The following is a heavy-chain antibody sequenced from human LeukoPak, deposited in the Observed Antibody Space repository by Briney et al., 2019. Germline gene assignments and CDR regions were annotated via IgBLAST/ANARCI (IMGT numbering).Heavy chain of an antibody. CDR2: ISYDGSNK. Sequence: PGRSLRLSCAASGFTFSSYAMHWVRQAPGKGLEWVAVISYDGSNKYYADSVKGRFTISRDNSKNTLYLQMNSLRAEDTAVYYCARPDILTGYDLFDYWGQGTLVTVSS. D-gene: IGHD3-9*01. CDR3: ARPDILTGYDLFDY. J-gene: IGHJ4*02. V-gene: IGHV3-30*04. CDR1: GFTFSSYA.